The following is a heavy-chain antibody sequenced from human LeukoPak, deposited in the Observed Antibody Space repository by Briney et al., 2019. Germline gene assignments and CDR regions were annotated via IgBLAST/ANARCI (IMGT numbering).Heavy chain of an antibody. J-gene: IGHJ5*02. D-gene: IGHD2-15*01. Sequence: VASVKVSCKASGYTFTGHYMHWVRQAPGQGLEWMGRINPNSGGTNYAQKFQGRVTMTRDTSISTAYMELSRLRSDDTAVYYCARNVSRSGFDPWGQGTLVTVSS. CDR2: INPNSGGT. CDR1: GYTFTGHY. V-gene: IGHV1-2*06. CDR3: ARNVSRSGFDP.